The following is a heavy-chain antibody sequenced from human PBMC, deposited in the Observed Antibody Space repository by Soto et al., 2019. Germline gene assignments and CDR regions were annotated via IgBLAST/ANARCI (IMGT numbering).Heavy chain of an antibody. Sequence: QVQLQQWGAGLLKPSETLSLTCAVYGGSFSDYYWSWIRQPPGKGLEWIGEINHSGSTNHNPPLKSRVTILVDTSKNPFSLRLSSVTASDTAMYYCARAAHYYDGSAYAPLGYWGQGTLVTVSS. J-gene: IGHJ4*02. CDR3: ARAAHYYDGSAYAPLGY. V-gene: IGHV4-34*01. CDR1: GGSFSDYY. CDR2: INHSGST. D-gene: IGHD3-22*01.